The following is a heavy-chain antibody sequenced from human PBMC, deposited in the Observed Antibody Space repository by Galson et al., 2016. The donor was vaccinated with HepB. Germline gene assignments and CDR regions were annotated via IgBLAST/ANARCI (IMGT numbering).Heavy chain of an antibody. CDR2: IYWDDDK. V-gene: IGHV2-5*02. Sequence: PALVKPTQTLTLTCSFSGFSLSTSGVGVGWIRQPPGKALEWLALIYWDDDKQYSPSLKSRLTITKDTSKDQVVLTMTNMDPVDTATYYCAHGEIFEDSYSGSYYGSSYFDYWGQGTLVTVSS. CDR3: AHGEIFEDSYSGSYYGSSYFDY. CDR1: GFSLSTSGVG. D-gene: IGHD1-26*01. J-gene: IGHJ4*02.